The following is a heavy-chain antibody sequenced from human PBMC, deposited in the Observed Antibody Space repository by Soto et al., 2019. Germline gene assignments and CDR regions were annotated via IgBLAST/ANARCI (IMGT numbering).Heavy chain of an antibody. CDR1: GFTFSDHY. J-gene: IGHJ4*02. Sequence: GGSRRLSCAASGFTFSDHYMDWVRQAPGKGLEWVGRTRNKANSYTTEYAASVKGRFTISRDDSKNSLYLQMNSLKTEDTAVYYCARVEHYYDSSGYYDYWGQGTLVTVSS. CDR2: TRNKANSYTT. D-gene: IGHD3-22*01. CDR3: ARVEHYYDSSGYYDY. V-gene: IGHV3-72*01.